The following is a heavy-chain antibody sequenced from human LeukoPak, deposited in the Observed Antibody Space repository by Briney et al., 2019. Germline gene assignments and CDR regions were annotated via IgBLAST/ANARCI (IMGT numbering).Heavy chain of an antibody. CDR1: GYSFTNYG. J-gene: IGHJ6*02. CDR3: ARDLNVVAPAAHYYYGMDV. Sequence: GPVKVSCKASGYSFTNYGISWVRQAPGQGLEWMGWISDYNGNTNYAQKLQGRVTMTTDTPTSTAYMELRSLRSDDTAVYYCARDLNVVAPAAHYYYGMDVWGQGTTVTVSS. CDR2: ISDYNGNT. D-gene: IGHD2-2*01. V-gene: IGHV1-18*01.